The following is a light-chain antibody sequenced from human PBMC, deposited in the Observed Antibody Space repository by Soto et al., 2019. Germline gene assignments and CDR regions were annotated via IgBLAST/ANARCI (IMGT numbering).Light chain of an antibody. CDR2: GNN. V-gene: IGLV1-40*01. CDR3: QSYDSSLSGYV. Sequence: QCVLTQPPSVSGVPGQRVTISCTWSSANIAAAYNVDWYQQLPGTAPKLLIYGNNNRPSGVPARFSGSKSGTSASLAIAGLQAEDEGDYYCQSYDSSLSGYVFGTGTKVTVL. CDR1: SANIAAAYN. J-gene: IGLJ1*01.